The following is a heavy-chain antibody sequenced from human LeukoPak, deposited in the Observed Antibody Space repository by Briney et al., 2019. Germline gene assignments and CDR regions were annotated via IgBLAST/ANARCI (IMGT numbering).Heavy chain of an antibody. CDR2: IYYSGCT. J-gene: IGHJ5*02. V-gene: IGHV4-59*01. D-gene: IGHD5-24*01. CDR1: GCSISSYY. Sequence: SETLSLTCTVSGCSISSYYWSWIRQPPGKGLEWIGYIYYSGCTNYNPALKSRVTISVDTSKNQFSLKMSSVTTADTAVYYCARSSRDGYHLVRFDPWGQGT. CDR3: ARSSRDGYHLVRFDP.